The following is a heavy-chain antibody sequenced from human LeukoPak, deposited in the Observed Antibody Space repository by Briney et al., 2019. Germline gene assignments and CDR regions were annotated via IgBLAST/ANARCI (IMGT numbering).Heavy chain of an antibody. CDR1: GYTFTSYD. CDR3: ARVGGTDYGSGSCYNDWFDP. D-gene: IGHD3-10*01. Sequence: ASVKVSCKASGYTFTSYDINWVRQATGQGLEWMGWMNPNSGNTGYAQKFQGRVTMTRNTSISTAYMELSSLRSEDTAVYYCARVGGTDYGSGSCYNDWFDPWGQGTLVTVSS. CDR2: MNPNSGNT. V-gene: IGHV1-8*01. J-gene: IGHJ5*02.